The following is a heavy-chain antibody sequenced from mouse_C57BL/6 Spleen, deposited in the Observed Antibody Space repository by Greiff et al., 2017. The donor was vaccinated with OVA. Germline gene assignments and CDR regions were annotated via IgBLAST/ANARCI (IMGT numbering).Heavy chain of an antibody. J-gene: IGHJ2*01. D-gene: IGHD1-1*01. CDR1: GYTFTDYE. Sequence: QVQLQQSGAELVRPGASVTLSCKASGYTFTDYEMHWVKQTPVHGLEWIGAIDPETGGTAYNQKFKGKAILTADKSSSTAYMELRSLTSEDSAVYYCTRGTTVVAKYYFDYWGQGTTLTVSS. CDR3: TRGTTVVAKYYFDY. V-gene: IGHV1-15*01. CDR2: IDPETGGT.